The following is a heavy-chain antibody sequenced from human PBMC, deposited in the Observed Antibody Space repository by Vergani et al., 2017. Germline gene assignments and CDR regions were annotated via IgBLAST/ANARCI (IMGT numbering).Heavy chain of an antibody. CDR2: IYYSGST. J-gene: IGHJ4*02. CDR1: GGSISSYY. CDR3: ARLDYTMVVAY. D-gene: IGHD3-22*01. Sequence: QVQLQESGPGLVKPSETLSLTCTVSGGSISSYYWSWIRQPPGKGLEWIGYIYYSGSTNYNPSLKSRVTISVDTSKNQFSLKLSSVTGADTAVYYCARLDYTMVVAYRGQGTLVTVSS. V-gene: IGHV4-59*01.